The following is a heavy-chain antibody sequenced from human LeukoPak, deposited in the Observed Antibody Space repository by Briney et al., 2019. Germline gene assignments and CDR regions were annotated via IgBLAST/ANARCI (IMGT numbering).Heavy chain of an antibody. J-gene: IGHJ4*02. Sequence: GGSLRLSCVGSGFTFSGYWMNWVRQAPGRGLEWVAKIEEDGSAKYYMDSVKGRFSIYRDNAKNSLYLQMYSLRAEDTAMYYCARAGQLNYWGEGPLLTVSS. V-gene: IGHV3-7*05. D-gene: IGHD6-13*01. CDR1: GFTFSGYW. CDR3: ARAGQLNY. CDR2: IEEDGSAK.